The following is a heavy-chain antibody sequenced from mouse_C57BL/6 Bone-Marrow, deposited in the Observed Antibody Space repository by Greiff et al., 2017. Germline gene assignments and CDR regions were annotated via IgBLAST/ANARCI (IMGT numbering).Heavy chain of an antibody. D-gene: IGHD3-1*01. Sequence: QVQLQQPGAELVKPGASVKLSCKASGYTFTSYWMHWVKQRPGKGLEWIGMIHPHSGSTNYNEKFKSKATMTVDKSSSTAYMKLSSLTSEDAAVDYCAAGYYFDYWGQGTTLTVSS. CDR2: IHPHSGST. CDR1: GYTFTSYW. V-gene: IGHV1-64*01. CDR3: AAGYYFDY. J-gene: IGHJ2*01.